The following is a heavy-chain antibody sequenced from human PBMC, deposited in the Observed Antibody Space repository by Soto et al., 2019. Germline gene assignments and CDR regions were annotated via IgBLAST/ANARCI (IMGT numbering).Heavy chain of an antibody. J-gene: IGHJ5*02. V-gene: IGHV4-31*03. CDR2: IYYSGSA. Sequence: RSLTCTVSGGSISSGANYWSWVRQGPGKGLEWIGNIYYSGSAYYNPSLKSRLTMSVDTSKNSFSLKLTSVTAADTAVYYCARVLCSSPTCYFPDWFDPWGQGTPVTVSS. D-gene: IGHD2-2*01. CDR3: ARVLCSSPTCYFPDWFDP. CDR1: GGSISSGANY.